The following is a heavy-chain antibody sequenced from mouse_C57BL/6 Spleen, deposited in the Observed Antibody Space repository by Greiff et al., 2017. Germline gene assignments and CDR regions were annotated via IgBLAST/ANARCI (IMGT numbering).Heavy chain of an antibody. CDR1: GYTFTDYE. Sequence: QVQLKQSGAELVRPGASVTLSCTASGYTFTDYEMHWVKQTPVHGLEWIGAIYPETGGTAYNQKFKGKVILTADKSSSTAYMELRSLTSEDSAVYYSYNGYYAMDYWGQGTSVTVSS. D-gene: IGHD2-10*01. CDR2: IYPETGGT. V-gene: IGHV1-15*01. CDR3: YNGYYAMDY. J-gene: IGHJ4*01.